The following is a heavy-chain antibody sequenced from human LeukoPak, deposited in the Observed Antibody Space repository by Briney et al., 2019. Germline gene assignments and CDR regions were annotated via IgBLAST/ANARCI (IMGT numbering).Heavy chain of an antibody. CDR2: IYYSGST. V-gene: IGHV4-39*07. J-gene: IGHJ4*02. CDR1: GGSISSSSYY. CDR3: ASGSIVGGDY. Sequence: PSETLSLTCTVSGGSISSSSYYWGWIRQPPGKGLEWIGSIYYSGSTHYNPSLKSQVTIPLETSKNQFSLKLTSGTAAGTSVYYFASGSIVGGDYWGQGTLVTVSS. D-gene: IGHD2-21*01.